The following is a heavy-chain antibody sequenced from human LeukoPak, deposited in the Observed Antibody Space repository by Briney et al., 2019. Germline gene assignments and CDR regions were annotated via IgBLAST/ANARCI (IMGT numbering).Heavy chain of an antibody. V-gene: IGHV3-30*03. D-gene: IGHD1-1*01. Sequence: PGRSLRLSCAASGFTFSSYGMHWVRQAPGKGLEWVAVISYDGSNKYYADSVKGRFTISRDNSKNSLYLQMNSLRAEDTAVYYCARDPAREELEAGTDAFDIWGQGTMVTVSS. CDR2: ISYDGSNK. CDR3: ARDPAREELEAGTDAFDI. CDR1: GFTFSSYG. J-gene: IGHJ3*02.